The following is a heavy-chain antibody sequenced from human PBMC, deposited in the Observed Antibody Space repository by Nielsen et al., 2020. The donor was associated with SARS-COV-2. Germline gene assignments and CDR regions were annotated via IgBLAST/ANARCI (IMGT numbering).Heavy chain of an antibody. J-gene: IGHJ4*02. CDR3: AREIYDYFDY. CDR1: GFTFDDYA. CDR2: ISWNSGSI. Sequence: GGSLRLSCAASGFTFDDYAMHWVRQAPGKGLEWVSGISWNSGSIGYADSVKGRFTISRDNAKNSLYLQMNSLRAEDTAVYYCAREIYDYFDYWGQGTLVTVSS. D-gene: IGHD5/OR15-5a*01. V-gene: IGHV3-9*01.